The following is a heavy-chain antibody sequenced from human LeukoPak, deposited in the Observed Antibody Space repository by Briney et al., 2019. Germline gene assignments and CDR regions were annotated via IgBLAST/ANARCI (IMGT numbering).Heavy chain of an antibody. V-gene: IGHV5-51*01. Sequence: ESLKISCKGSGYSFTTYWIGWVRQMPGEGLEWMGIIYPGDSDTRYSPSFQGQVTISADKSISTAYLQWSSLKASDTAMYYCARHVTMVRGIIFYYYGMDVWGQGTTVTVSS. CDR3: ARHVTMVRGIIFYYYGMDV. J-gene: IGHJ6*02. CDR1: GYSFTTYW. CDR2: IYPGDSDT. D-gene: IGHD3-10*01.